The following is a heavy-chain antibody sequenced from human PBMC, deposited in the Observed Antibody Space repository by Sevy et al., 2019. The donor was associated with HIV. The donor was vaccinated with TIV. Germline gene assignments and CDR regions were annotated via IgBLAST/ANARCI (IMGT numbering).Heavy chain of an antibody. CDR3: AKDTPGIAAAGTGTHEGFLGY. Sequence: GGSLRLSCAASGFTFSSYGMHWVRQAPGKGLEWVAFIRYDGSNKYYADSVKGRFTISRDNSKNTLYLQMNSLRAEDTAVYYCAKDTPGIAAAGTGTHEGFLGYWGQRTLVTVSS. V-gene: IGHV3-30*02. CDR2: IRYDGSNK. J-gene: IGHJ4*02. CDR1: GFTFSSYG. D-gene: IGHD6-13*01.